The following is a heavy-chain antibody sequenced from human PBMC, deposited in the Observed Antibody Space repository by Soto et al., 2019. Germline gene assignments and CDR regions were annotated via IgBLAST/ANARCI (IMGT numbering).Heavy chain of an antibody. CDR1: GFTFSDYY. J-gene: IGHJ6*02. V-gene: IGHV3-11*01. D-gene: IGHD2-15*01. Sequence: GGSLRLSCAASGFTFSDYYMSWIRQAPGKGLEWVSYISSSGSTIYYADSVKGRFTISRDNAKNSLYLQMNSLRAEDTAVYYCARTFKDIVVVVAATYYYYYGMDVWGQGTTVTVSS. CDR2: ISSSGSTI. CDR3: ARTFKDIVVVVAATYYYYYGMDV.